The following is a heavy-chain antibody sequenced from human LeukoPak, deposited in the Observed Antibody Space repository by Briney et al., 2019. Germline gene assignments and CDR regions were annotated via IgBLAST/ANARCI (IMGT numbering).Heavy chain of an antibody. V-gene: IGHV5-51*01. J-gene: IGHJ4*02. D-gene: IGHD5-12*01. Sequence: GESLKISCKGSGYSFTSYWIGWVRQMPGKGLEWMGIIYPGDSDTRYSPSFQGQVTISADKSISTAYLQWSSLRAEDTAVYYCARRRGGYDSLQDFDYWGQGTLVTVSS. CDR3: ARRRGGYDSLQDFDY. CDR1: GYSFTSYW. CDR2: IYPGDSDT.